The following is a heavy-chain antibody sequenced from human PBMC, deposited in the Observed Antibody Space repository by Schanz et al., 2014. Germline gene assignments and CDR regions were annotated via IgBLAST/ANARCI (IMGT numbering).Heavy chain of an antibody. CDR3: VTEKRMESGTWAKAFDI. CDR1: GYTFNNHG. Sequence: QVQLVQSGGEVKKPGASATVSCKASGYTFNNHGISWVRQAPGQGLEWMGRIIPILGITNVAQTFQDRVTITADKSTSTAYMELSSLRSDDTAMYYCVTEKRMESGTWAKAFDIWGQGTWVTVSS. V-gene: IGHV1-69*04. D-gene: IGHD3-3*01. J-gene: IGHJ3*02. CDR2: IIPILGIT.